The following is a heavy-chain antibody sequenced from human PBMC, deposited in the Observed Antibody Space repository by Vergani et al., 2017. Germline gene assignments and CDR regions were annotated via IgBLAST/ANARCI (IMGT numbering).Heavy chain of an antibody. J-gene: IGHJ6*02. CDR1: GFTFIMHA. Sequence: VQLVESGGDLVQPGGSLRLSCAASGFTFIMHAMSWVRQAPGKGLEWIAEINAGGSTNYNPSLKSRVTISVDTSKNQFSLSLSFVTAADTAVYYCARGLEIRGVKIVQRFSYSSALDVWGQGTTVTVSS. V-gene: IGHV4-4*02. CDR2: INAGGST. CDR3: ARGLEIRGVKIVQRFSYSSALDV. D-gene: IGHD3-10*01.